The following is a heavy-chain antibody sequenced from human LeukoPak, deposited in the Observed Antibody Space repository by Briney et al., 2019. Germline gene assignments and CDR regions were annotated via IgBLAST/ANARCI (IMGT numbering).Heavy chain of an antibody. J-gene: IGHJ6*02. CDR3: ARQLRLGYRYGMDV. CDR2: IIPIFGTA. Sequence: ASVKVSCTASGGTFSSYAISWVRQAPGQGLEWMGGIIPIFGTANYAQKFQGRVTITADESTSTAYMELSSLRSEDTAVYYCARQLRLGYRYGMDVWGQGTTVTVSS. V-gene: IGHV1-69*13. D-gene: IGHD3-16*01. CDR1: GGTFSSYA.